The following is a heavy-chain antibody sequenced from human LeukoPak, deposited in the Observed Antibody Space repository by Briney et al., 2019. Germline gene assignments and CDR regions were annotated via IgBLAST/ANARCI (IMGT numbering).Heavy chain of an antibody. CDR1: GVSFSGYY. Sequence: PSETLSLTCAVYGVSFSGYYWSWIRQPPGKGLEWIGEINHSGSTNYNPSLKSRVTISVDTSKNQFSLKLSSVTAADTAVYYCATTYYYDGSGYYFMPPFDYWGQGTPVTVSS. J-gene: IGHJ4*02. D-gene: IGHD3-22*01. V-gene: IGHV4-34*01. CDR3: ATTYYYDGSGYYFMPPFDY. CDR2: INHSGST.